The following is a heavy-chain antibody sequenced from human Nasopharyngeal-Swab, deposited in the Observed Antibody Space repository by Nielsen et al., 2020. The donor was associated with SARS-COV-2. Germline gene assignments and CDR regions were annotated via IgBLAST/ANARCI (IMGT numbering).Heavy chain of an antibody. D-gene: IGHD2-15*01. V-gene: IGHV3-48*03. J-gene: IGHJ3*02. CDR3: ASDCSGGSCYSGNI. CDR1: GFTFSSYE. CDR2: ISRSGGTI. Sequence: GESLKISCAASGFTFSSYEMNWVRQVPGKGLEWVSYISRSGGTIYYADSVKGRFTISRDNAKNSLYLQMNSLGAEDTAVYYCASDCSGGSCYSGNIWGQGTMVTVSS.